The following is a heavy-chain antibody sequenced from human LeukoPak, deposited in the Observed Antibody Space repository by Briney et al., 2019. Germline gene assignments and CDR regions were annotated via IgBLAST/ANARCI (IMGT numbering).Heavy chain of an antibody. Sequence: ASMKVSCKASGYIFTGYYMHWVRQAPGQGLEWMGWINPNSGDTNYAQKFQGRVTMTRDTSISTAYMELSRLRSDDTAVYYCAKGVVVAPDVTPFDYWGQGTLVTVSS. CDR2: INPNSGDT. CDR1: GYIFTGYY. J-gene: IGHJ4*02. V-gene: IGHV1-2*02. D-gene: IGHD2-2*01. CDR3: AKGVVVAPDVTPFDY.